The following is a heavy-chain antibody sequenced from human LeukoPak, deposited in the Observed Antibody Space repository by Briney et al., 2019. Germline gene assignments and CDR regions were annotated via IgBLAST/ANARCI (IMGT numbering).Heavy chain of an antibody. CDR3: ARDIEGATMGY. D-gene: IGHD1-26*01. CDR2: INTNTGNP. Sequence: WASVKVSCKASGYTFTSYGLNWVRQAPGQGLEWMGWINTNTGNPTYVQGFTGRFVFSLDTSVSTAYLQISSLKAEDTAVYYCARDIEGATMGYWGQGTLVTVSS. CDR1: GYTFTSYG. J-gene: IGHJ4*02. V-gene: IGHV7-4-1*02.